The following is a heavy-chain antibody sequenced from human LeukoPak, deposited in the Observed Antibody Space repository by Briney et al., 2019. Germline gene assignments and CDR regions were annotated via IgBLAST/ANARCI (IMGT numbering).Heavy chain of an antibody. CDR2: IYTSGST. D-gene: IGHD3-3*01. J-gene: IGHJ4*02. CDR1: GGSISSYY. V-gene: IGHV4-4*07. CDR3: ARDPVHYDFWSGYSYFDY. Sequence: PSETLPLTCTVSGGSISSYYWSWIRQPAGKGLEWIGRIYTSGSTNYNPSLKSRVTMSVDTSKNQFSLKLSSVTAADTAVYYCARDPVHYDFWSGYSYFDYWGQGTLVTVSS.